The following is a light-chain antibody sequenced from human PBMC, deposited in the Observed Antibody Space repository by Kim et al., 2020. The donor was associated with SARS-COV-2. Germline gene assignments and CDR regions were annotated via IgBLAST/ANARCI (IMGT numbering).Light chain of an antibody. CDR3: AAWDDSLNGVV. CDR1: SSNIGSNT. Sequence: GQGVTISCSGSSSNIGSNTVNGYQQLPGTAPNLLIYSNNQRPSGVPDRFSGSKSGTSASLAISGLQSEDEADYYCAAWDDSLNGVVFGGGTQLTVL. J-gene: IGLJ2*01. V-gene: IGLV1-44*01. CDR2: SNN.